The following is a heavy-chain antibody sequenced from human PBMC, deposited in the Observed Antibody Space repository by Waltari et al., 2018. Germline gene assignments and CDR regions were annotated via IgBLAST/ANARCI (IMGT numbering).Heavy chain of an antibody. Sequence: EVQLVESGGGSVQSGGSLRLSCEGSGFSFSNYAMSWVRQAPGKGLEWVSSTTGEGDNTYDAESVRGRFSISRDNSKNTLSLQMNSLRAEDTATYYCARVPYKDFWTGYFFFDLWGQGILVSVSS. J-gene: IGHJ4*02. V-gene: IGHV3-23*04. CDR1: GFSFSNYA. CDR3: ARVPYKDFWTGYFFFDL. CDR2: TTGEGDNT. D-gene: IGHD3-3*02.